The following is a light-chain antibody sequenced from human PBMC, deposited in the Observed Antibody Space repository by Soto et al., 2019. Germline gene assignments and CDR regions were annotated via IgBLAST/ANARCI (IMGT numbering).Light chain of an antibody. V-gene: IGKV3-20*01. CDR1: QGIGDT. Sequence: EVVMTHYPATLSVSPGEGVTLSCRANQGIGDTLAWYQHKPGQTPRLLIYAASTRATGIPARFSGSGSETDFTLTISRLEPEDFALYYCQQYGSSPITFGQGTRLEIK. CDR2: AAS. CDR3: QQYGSSPIT. J-gene: IGKJ5*01.